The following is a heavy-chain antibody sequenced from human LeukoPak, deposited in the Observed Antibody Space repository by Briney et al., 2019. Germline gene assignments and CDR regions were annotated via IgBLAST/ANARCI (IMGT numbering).Heavy chain of an antibody. V-gene: IGHV4-38-2*02. CDR1: GYSISSGYY. CDR3: ARGTVFSGAFDI. J-gene: IGHJ3*02. CDR2: IYHSGST. Sequence: PSETLSLACTVSGYSISSGYYWGWIRQPPGKGLERIGSIYHSGSTYYNPSLKSRVTISVDTSKNQFSLKLSSVTAADTAVYYCARGTVFSGAFDIWGQGTMVTVSS. D-gene: IGHD1-1*01.